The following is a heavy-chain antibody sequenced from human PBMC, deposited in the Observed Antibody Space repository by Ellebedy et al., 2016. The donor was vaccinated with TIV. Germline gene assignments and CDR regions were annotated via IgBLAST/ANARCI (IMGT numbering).Heavy chain of an antibody. CDR2: IYYSGST. V-gene: IGHV4-59*01. Sequence: SETLSLXXTVSGGSISSYYWSWIRQPPGKGLEWIGYIYYSGSTNYNPSLKSRVTISVDTSKNQFSLKLSSVTAADTAVYYCARARLRLTTVVTTDFDYWGQGTLVTVSS. D-gene: IGHD4-23*01. CDR1: GGSISSYY. J-gene: IGHJ4*02. CDR3: ARARLRLTTVVTTDFDY.